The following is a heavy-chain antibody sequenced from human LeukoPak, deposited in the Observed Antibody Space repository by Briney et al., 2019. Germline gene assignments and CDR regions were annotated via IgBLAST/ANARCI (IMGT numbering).Heavy chain of an antibody. D-gene: IGHD3-16*01. CDR2: INPKSGDT. CDR3: VALKRDITPAAFDI. J-gene: IGHJ3*02. V-gene: IGHV1-2*02. Sequence: PLASVKVSCKASGYTFTDYYMHWVRQAPGQGLEWMGWINPKSGDTTSAQNFQGRVTMTRDTSISTAYLELSRLTSDDTAVYYCVALKRDITPAAFDIWGQGTMVAVSS. CDR1: GYTFTDYY.